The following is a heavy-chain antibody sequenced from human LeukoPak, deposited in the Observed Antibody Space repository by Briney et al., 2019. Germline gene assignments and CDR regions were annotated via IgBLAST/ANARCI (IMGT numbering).Heavy chain of an antibody. Sequence: SETLSLTCAVYGGSFSGYYWRWIRQPPGKGLEWIGEINHSGSTNYNPSLKSRVTISVDTSKNQFSLKLSSVTAADTAVYYCARGDTFLEWLIHDYWGQGTLVTVSS. CDR1: GGSFSGYY. CDR3: ARGDTFLEWLIHDY. CDR2: INHSGST. J-gene: IGHJ4*02. D-gene: IGHD3-3*02. V-gene: IGHV4-34*01.